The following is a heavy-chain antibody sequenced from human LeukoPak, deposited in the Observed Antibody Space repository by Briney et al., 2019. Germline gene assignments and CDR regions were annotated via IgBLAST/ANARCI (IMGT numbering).Heavy chain of an antibody. CDR1: GVSISSYY. V-gene: IGHV4-59*01. J-gene: IGHJ5*02. CDR2: IYYSGST. CDR3: AREVAWFDP. Sequence: SETLSLTCTVSGVSISSYYWSWIRQPPGKGLEWIGYIYYSGSTNYNPSLKSRVTISVDTSKNQFSLKLSSVTAADTAVYYCAREVAWFDPWGQGTLVTVSS. D-gene: IGHD2-15*01.